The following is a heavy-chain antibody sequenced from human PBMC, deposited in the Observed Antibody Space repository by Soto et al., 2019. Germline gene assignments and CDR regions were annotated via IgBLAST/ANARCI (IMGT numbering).Heavy chain of an antibody. J-gene: IGHJ4*02. D-gene: IGHD3-22*01. CDR1: GGTFSSFV. V-gene: IGHV1-69*04. CDR3: AREGDMKFHSDSSDEPGY. CDR2: IIPSIGII. Sequence: QVQLVQSGAEVKKPGSSVKVSCKASGGTFSSFVISWVRQAPGQGLEWMGRIIPSIGIINYGQKFQGRVTITEDTSTSTAYMELSSLRSDDTDVYYCAREGDMKFHSDSSDEPGYWGQGTLVTVSS.